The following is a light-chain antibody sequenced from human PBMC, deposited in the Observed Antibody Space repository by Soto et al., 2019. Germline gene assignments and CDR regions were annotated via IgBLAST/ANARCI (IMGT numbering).Light chain of an antibody. CDR1: QSISKY. J-gene: IGKJ1*01. CDR3: QQSYSTPRT. Sequence: DIQMTQSPSSLSASVGDRVTITCRASQSISKYLNWYQQKPGKAPKLLIYAASSLQSGVPSTFSGGGSGTDFTLTINSLQPEDFASYYCQQSYSTPRTFGQGTKVEIK. V-gene: IGKV1-39*01. CDR2: AAS.